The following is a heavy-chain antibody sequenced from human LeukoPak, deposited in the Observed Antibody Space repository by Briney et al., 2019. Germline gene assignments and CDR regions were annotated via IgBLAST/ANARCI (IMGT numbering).Heavy chain of an antibody. V-gene: IGHV1-18*04. CDR3: ARDDGDYYFDY. Sequence: ASVKVSCKASGYTFTSYDISWVRQAPGQGLEWMGWISVYNGNTNYAQKLQGRVTMTTDTSTSTAYMELSRLRSDDTAVYYCARDDGDYYFDYWGQGTLVTVSS. D-gene: IGHD3-10*01. CDR1: GYTFTSYD. J-gene: IGHJ4*02. CDR2: ISVYNGNT.